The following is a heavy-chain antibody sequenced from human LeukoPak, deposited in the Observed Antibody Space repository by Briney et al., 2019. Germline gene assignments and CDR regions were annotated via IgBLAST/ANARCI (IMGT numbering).Heavy chain of an antibody. CDR1: GFTFSSYG. CDR2: ISYDGSNK. D-gene: IGHD6-6*01. V-gene: IGHV3-30*18. Sequence: GGSLRLSCAASGFTFSSYGMHWVRQAPGKGLEWVAVISYDGSNKYYADSVKGRFAISRDNSKNTLYLQMNSLRAEDTAVYYCAKTELAYSCSSRYYMDVWGKGTTVTVSS. CDR3: AKTELAYSCSSRYYMDV. J-gene: IGHJ6*03.